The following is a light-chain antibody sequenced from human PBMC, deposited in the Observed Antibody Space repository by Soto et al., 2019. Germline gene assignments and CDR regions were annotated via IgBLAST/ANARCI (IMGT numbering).Light chain of an antibody. V-gene: IGLV4-69*01. Sequence: QTVVTQSPSASASLGASVKLTCTLSSGHSTYAVAWHQQQPDKGPRYLMKVNSAGSHNKGDGIPDRFSGSSSGAERYLTISSLQSEDEADYYCQTWATGSVVFGGGTKLTVL. CDR2: VNSAGSH. CDR1: SGHSTYA. CDR3: QTWATGSVV. J-gene: IGLJ2*01.